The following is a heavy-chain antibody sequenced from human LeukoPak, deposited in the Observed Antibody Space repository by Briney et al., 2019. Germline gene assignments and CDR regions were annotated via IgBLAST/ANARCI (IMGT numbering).Heavy chain of an antibody. CDR3: ARGYSHGSAAFDY. D-gene: IGHD5-18*01. J-gene: IGHJ4*02. Sequence: GGSLRLPCAASKFTFVNYAMSWVRQAPGKGLEWVALISYDGSKKYYADSVKGRFTISRDNSKNTLYLQMSSLRAEDTAVYYCARGYSHGSAAFDYWGQGTLVTVSS. CDR2: ISYDGSKK. CDR1: KFTFVNYA. V-gene: IGHV3-30*03.